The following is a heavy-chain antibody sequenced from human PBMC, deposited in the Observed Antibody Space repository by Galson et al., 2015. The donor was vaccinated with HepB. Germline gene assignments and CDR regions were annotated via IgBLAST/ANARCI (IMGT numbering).Heavy chain of an antibody. CDR2: IDWDDDK. Sequence: PALVKPTQPLTLTCTFSGFSLSTSGMRVSWIRQPPGKALEWLARIDWDDDKFYSTSLKTRLTISKDTSKNQVVLTMTNMDPVDTATYYCARTSIAARRYYFDYWGQGTLVTVSS. CDR1: GFSLSTSGMR. CDR3: ARTSIAARRYYFDY. V-gene: IGHV2-70*04. D-gene: IGHD6-6*01. J-gene: IGHJ4*02.